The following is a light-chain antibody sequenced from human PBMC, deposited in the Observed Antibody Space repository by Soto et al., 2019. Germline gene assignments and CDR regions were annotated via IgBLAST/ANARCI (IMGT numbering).Light chain of an antibody. V-gene: IGKV3-15*01. J-gene: IGKJ4*01. CDR2: RTS. CDR1: QSVSTN. Sequence: ETVMTQSPATLSVSPGERATLSCRASQSVSTNLAWYQQKPGQAPRLLMFRTSSRATGFPARFCGSGSGTEFNLTISSLQSEDFGVYYCQQYNNWPRATFGGGTKVDIK. CDR3: QQYNNWPRAT.